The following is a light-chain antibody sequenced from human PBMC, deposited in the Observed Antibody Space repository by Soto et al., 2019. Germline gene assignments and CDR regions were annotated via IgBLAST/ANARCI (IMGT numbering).Light chain of an antibody. CDR1: SSNIGSNF. Sequence: QSVLTQPPSASAAPGQRVTISCSGSSSNIGSNFVFWYRQLPETAPKLLIYKNDQRPSGVPDRFSGSKSGTSASLAISGLRSEDGADYYCAAWDDSLSGSVFGTGTKVTVL. CDR3: AAWDDSLSGSV. V-gene: IGLV1-47*01. J-gene: IGLJ1*01. CDR2: KND.